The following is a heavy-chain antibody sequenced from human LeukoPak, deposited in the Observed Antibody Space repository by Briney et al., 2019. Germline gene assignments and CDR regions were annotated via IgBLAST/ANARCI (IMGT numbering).Heavy chain of an antibody. D-gene: IGHD6-13*01. Sequence: GRSLRLSCAASGFRFSSYWMHWVRQAPGKGLVWVSRINANGSTRSYADSVKGRFTISRDDAKNILYLQMNSLRVEDTAVYYCTRDRGSSWYNWFDPWGQGSLVTVSS. CDR3: TRDRGSSWYNWFDP. CDR2: INANGSTR. J-gene: IGHJ5*02. V-gene: IGHV3-74*01. CDR1: GFRFSSYW.